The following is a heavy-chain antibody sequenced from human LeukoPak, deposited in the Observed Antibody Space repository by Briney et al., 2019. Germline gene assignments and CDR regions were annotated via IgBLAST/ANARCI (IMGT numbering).Heavy chain of an antibody. CDR1: CGSLGGHY. Sequence: KPSETLSLTCAVYCGSLGGHYWSWIRQPPGKGLEWIVVTHHSGSTNYNPSLKSRVTISVDTSKNQFSLKVSSVTAADTAVYYCAREDCSTSCHDAFDIWGQGTMVTVSS. D-gene: IGHD2-2*01. CDR3: AREDCSTSCHDAFDI. J-gene: IGHJ3*02. CDR2: THHSGST. V-gene: IGHV4-34*01.